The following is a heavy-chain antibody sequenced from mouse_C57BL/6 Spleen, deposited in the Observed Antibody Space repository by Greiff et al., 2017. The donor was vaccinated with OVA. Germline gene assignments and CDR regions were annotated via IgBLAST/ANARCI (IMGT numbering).Heavy chain of an antibody. CDR1: GYTFTSYW. D-gene: IGHD1-1*01. V-gene: IGHV1-55*01. J-gene: IGHJ3*01. CDR3: ARGYGSSPWFAC. Sequence: QVQLQQPGAELVKPGASVKMSCKASGYTFTSYWITWVKQRPGQGLEWIGDIYPGSGSTNYNEKFKSKATLTVDTSSSTAYMQLSSLTSEDSAVYDCARGYGSSPWFACWGQGTLVTVSA. CDR2: IYPGSGST.